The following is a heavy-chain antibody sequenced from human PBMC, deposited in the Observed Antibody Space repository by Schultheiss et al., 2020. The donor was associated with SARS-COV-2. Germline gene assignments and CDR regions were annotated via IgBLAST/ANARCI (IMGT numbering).Heavy chain of an antibody. J-gene: IGHJ6*02. V-gene: IGHV3-30*18. D-gene: IGHD6-25*01. CDR1: GFTFSRYV. CDR2: TSYDGRTR. Sequence: GGSLRLSCAASGFTFSRYVVNWVRQAPDKGLEWVALTSYDGRTRYYADSVKGRFTISRENSKNTLYLQMDSLTPEDSAVCYCAKFRPEARIAGSDMDVWGQGTTVTVSS. CDR3: AKFRPEARIAGSDMDV.